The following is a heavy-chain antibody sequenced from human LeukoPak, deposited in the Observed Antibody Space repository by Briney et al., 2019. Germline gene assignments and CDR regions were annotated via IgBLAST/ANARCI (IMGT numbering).Heavy chain of an antibody. D-gene: IGHD3-10*01. J-gene: IGHJ4*02. Sequence: PGGSLRLSCAASGFTFSSYAMSWVRQAPGKGLEWVAVISYDGSNKYYADSVKGRFTISRDNSKNTLYLQMNSLRAEDTAVYYCARGRGTMVRGVYYFDYWGQGTLVTVSS. CDR3: ARGRGTMVRGVYYFDY. V-gene: IGHV3-30-3*01. CDR1: GFTFSSYA. CDR2: ISYDGSNK.